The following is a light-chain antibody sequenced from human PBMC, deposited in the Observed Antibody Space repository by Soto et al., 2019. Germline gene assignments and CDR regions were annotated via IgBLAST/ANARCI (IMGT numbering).Light chain of an antibody. CDR3: QQYYNLFT. V-gene: IGKV1-33*01. CDR2: DAS. Sequence: DIQMSQTPSSLSASVGDRVTITCQASQDISNYLNWYQQKPGKAPKLLIYDASNLETGVPSRFNGSGSGTDFTFTISSLQPEDIATYYCQQYYNLFTFGPGTKVDIK. CDR1: QDISNY. J-gene: IGKJ3*01.